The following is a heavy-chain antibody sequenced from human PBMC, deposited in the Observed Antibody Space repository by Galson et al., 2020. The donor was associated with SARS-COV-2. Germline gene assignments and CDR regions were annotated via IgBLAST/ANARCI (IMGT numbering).Heavy chain of an antibody. CDR3: ARGPYYGSGSPFDP. V-gene: IGHV4-31*03. J-gene: IGHJ5*02. Sequence: ASETLSLTCTVSGDSITSRAYYWSWIRQHPGKGLEWIGYIYYSGTTYFNPSLKSRLTMSVDTSKNQFSLNLNSVTAADTAVYYCARGPYYGSGSPFDPWGQGTLATVSS. CDR2: IYYSGTT. CDR1: GDSITSRAYY. D-gene: IGHD3-10*01.